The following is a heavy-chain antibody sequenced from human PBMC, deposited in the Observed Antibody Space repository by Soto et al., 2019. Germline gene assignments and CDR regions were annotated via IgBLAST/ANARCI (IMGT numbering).Heavy chain of an antibody. CDR1: GYTFTSYA. V-gene: IGHV1-3*01. Sequence: GASVKVSCKASGYTFTSYAMHWVRLAPGQRLEWMGWINAGNGNTKYSQKFQGRVTITRDTSASTAYMELSSLRSEDTAVYYCARARSALSFNWFDPWGQGTLVTVSS. CDR2: INAGNGNT. CDR3: ARARSALSFNWFDP. J-gene: IGHJ5*02. D-gene: IGHD3-10*01.